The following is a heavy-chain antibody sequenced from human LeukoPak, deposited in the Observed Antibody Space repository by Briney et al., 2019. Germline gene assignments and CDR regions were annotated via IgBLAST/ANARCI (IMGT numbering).Heavy chain of an antibody. CDR2: IKQDGSEK. CDR1: GFIFSNYW. V-gene: IGHV3-7*01. J-gene: IGHJ4*02. Sequence: GGSLRLSCAASGFIFSNYWMSWVRQAPGKGLEWVANIKQDGSEKHYVDSVKGRFTISRDNAENSQYLQMNRLGVEDTAVYCCARELRAVVVVAHGFGDWGQGTQVSVSS. CDR3: ARELRAVVVVAHGFGD. D-gene: IGHD2-15*01.